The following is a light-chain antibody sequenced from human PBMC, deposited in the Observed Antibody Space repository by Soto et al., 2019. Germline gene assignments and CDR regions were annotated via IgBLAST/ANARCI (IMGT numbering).Light chain of an antibody. CDR1: QSINNW. J-gene: IGKJ1*01. V-gene: IGKV1-5*03. CDR3: QQYDTYSRT. Sequence: DIQMTQSPSTLSASVGDRVTITCRASQSINNWLAWYQQKPGKAPNLLIFKTSTLKSGVPSRFSGSGSGTEVALTISGLQPDDFATYYCQQYDTYSRTFGQGNKVEIK. CDR2: KTS.